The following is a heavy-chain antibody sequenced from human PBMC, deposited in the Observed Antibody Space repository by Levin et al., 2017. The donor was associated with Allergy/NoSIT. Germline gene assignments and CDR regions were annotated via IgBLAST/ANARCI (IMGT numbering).Heavy chain of an antibody. V-gene: IGHV3-20*01. CDR3: ARANGPSQELYGMDV. D-gene: IGHD2-8*01. CDR2: INWNGGST. CDR1: GFTFDDYG. J-gene: IGHJ6*02. Sequence: GASVKVSCAASGFTFDDYGMSWVRQAPGKGLEWVSGINWNGGSTGYADSVKGRFTISRDNAKNSLYLQMNSLRAEDTALYHCARANGPSQELYGMDVWGQGTTVTVSS.